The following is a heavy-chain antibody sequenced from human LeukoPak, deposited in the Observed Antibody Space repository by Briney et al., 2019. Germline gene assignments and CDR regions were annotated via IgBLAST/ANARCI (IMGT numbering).Heavy chain of an antibody. CDR2: ISSSSSTI. Sequence: GGSLRLSCAASGFTFSSYSMNWVRQAPGKGLEWVSYISSSSSTIYYADSVKGRFTISRDNAKNSLYLQMNSLRAEDTALYYCAKDRRIAAALYYYYGMDVWGQGTTVTVSS. V-gene: IGHV3-48*04. CDR3: AKDRRIAAALYYYYGMDV. CDR1: GFTFSSYS. D-gene: IGHD6-13*01. J-gene: IGHJ6*02.